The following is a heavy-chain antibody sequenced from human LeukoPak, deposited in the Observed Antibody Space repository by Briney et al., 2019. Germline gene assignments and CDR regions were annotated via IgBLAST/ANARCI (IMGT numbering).Heavy chain of an antibody. D-gene: IGHD3-10*01. CDR2: IYPGDSDT. CDR1: GYSFTSYW. Sequence: GESLKISCKGSGYSFTSYWIGWVRQMPGKGLVWMGIIYPGDSDTRYSPSFQGQVTISADKSISTAYLQWSSLKASDTAMYYCARHVEDYGSGSYYSDYWGQGTLVTVSS. CDR3: ARHVEDYGSGSYYSDY. V-gene: IGHV5-51*01. J-gene: IGHJ4*02.